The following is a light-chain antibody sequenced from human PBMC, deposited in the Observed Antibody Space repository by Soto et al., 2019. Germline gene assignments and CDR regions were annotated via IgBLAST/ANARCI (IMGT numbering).Light chain of an antibody. V-gene: IGKV3-15*01. Sequence: EMVMTQSPATLSVSPGERATLSCRASQSVSSNLAWYQQKPGQAPRLLIYGASTRATGIPARFSGSGSGTEFTLTISSPQSEDFAVYYCQQYNNWPLTLGGGTRWIS. CDR3: QQYNNWPLT. CDR2: GAS. J-gene: IGKJ4*01. CDR1: QSVSSN.